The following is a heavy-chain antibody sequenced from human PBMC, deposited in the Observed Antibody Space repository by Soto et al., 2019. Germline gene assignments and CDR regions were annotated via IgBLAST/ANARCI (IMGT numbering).Heavy chain of an antibody. J-gene: IGHJ2*01. CDR1: GFTFSSYA. Sequence: QVQLVESGGSVVQPGRSLRLSCAASGFTFSSYAMHWVRQAPGKGLGWVAVISYDGSNKYYADSVKGRLTISRDNSKNTLYLQMNSLRTEDTAVYYCARPLWRDDYNWGYFDLWGRGTLVTVSS. CDR2: ISYDGSNK. V-gene: IGHV3-30-3*01. D-gene: IGHD4-4*01. CDR3: ARPLWRDDYNWGYFDL.